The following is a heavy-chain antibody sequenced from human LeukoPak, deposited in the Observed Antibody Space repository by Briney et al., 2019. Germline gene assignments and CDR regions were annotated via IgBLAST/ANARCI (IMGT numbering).Heavy chain of an antibody. CDR1: GYSISSGHY. Sequence: SETLSLTCAVSGYSISSGHYWAWVRQPPGKGLEWIGSIYHSGNTYYNASLKSRVSISVDTSKNQFSLKLTSMTAADTAIYYCAGDTRYYYDSSGYFYLGFDYWGQGTLVTVSS. J-gene: IGHJ4*02. V-gene: IGHV4-38-2*02. D-gene: IGHD3-22*01. CDR2: IYHSGNT. CDR3: AGDTRYYYDSSGYFYLGFDY.